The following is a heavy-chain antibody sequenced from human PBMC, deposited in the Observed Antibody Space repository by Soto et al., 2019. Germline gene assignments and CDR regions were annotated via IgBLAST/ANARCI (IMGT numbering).Heavy chain of an antibody. Sequence: SETLSLTCTVSGGSISSYYWSWIRQPAGKGLEWIGRIYASGGTNYNPSLKSRVTMSADTSKNQLSLTLRSVTAADTAIYYCVRDGTKNLRDRFEPWGRGILVTVSS. CDR1: GGSISSYY. D-gene: IGHD1-26*01. CDR3: VRDGTKNLRDRFEP. CDR2: IYASGGT. J-gene: IGHJ5*02. V-gene: IGHV4-4*07.